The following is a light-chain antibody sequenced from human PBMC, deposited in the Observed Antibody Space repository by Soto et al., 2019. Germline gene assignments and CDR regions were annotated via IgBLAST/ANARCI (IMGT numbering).Light chain of an antibody. J-gene: IGKJ1*01. CDR1: QSISSW. CDR3: QQYNSYWT. CDR2: KAS. V-gene: IGKV1-5*03. Sequence: DIQMTQSPSTLSASVGDRVTITCRASQSISSWLAWYQQKPGKAPNLLIYKASSLESGVPSRFSGSGSGTEFTLTISSLQPDDFATYYCQQYNSYWTFGQGTNVEIK.